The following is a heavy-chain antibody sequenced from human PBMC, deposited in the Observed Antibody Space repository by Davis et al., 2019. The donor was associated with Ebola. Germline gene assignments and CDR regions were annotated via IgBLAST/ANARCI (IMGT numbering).Heavy chain of an antibody. V-gene: IGHV4-4*07. Sequence: SETLSLTCTVSGGSISSHYWSWIRQPAGKGLEWIGRMYTSGSTNYNPSLKSRITISVDTSKNQFSLKLSSVTAADTAVYYCARDGNWNGAEYFDYWGQGTLVTVSS. CDR3: ARDGNWNGAEYFDY. CDR1: GGSISSHY. D-gene: IGHD1-1*01. CDR2: MYTSGST. J-gene: IGHJ4*02.